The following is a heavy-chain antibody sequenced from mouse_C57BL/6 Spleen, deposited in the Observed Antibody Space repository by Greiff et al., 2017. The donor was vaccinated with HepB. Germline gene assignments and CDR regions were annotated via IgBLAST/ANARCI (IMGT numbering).Heavy chain of an antibody. V-gene: IGHV1-26*01. CDR3: ARSIPYYYGSSRGYFDV. CDR2: INPNNGGT. D-gene: IGHD1-1*01. J-gene: IGHJ1*03. Sequence: VQLKQSGPELVKPGASVKISCKASGYTFTDYYMNWVKQSHGKSLEWIGDINPNNGGTSYNQKFKGKATLTVDKSSSTAYMELRSLTSEDSAVYYCARSIPYYYGSSRGYFDVWGTGTTVTVSS. CDR1: GYTFTDYY.